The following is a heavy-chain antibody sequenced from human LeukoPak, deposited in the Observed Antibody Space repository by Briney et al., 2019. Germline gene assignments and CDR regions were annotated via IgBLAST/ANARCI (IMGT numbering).Heavy chain of an antibody. D-gene: IGHD2-15*01. J-gene: IGHJ4*02. V-gene: IGHV4-59*08. CDR1: GGSFSGVY. CDR3: ARHPFATPFDY. CDR2: VYYSGDT. Sequence: SETLSLTCAVYGGSFSGVYWSWIRQPPGKGLEWIGYVYYSGDTNYNPSLKSRVTMSLVTSKNQVSLRLSSVTAADTAVYYCARHPFATPFDYWGRGTLLTVSS.